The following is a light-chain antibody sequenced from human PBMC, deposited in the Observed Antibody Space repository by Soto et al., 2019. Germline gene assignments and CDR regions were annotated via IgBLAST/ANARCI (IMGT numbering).Light chain of an antibody. Sequence: QSVLTQPASVSGSPGQSIAISCTGTSSDVGGYDQASWYQQHPGKAPKLMIYAVSIRPSGVSNRFSGSKSGNTASLTISGLQAEDEADYYCSSYTGSGTFFGGGTKLTVL. J-gene: IGLJ2*01. CDR3: SSYTGSGTF. V-gene: IGLV2-14*01. CDR2: AVS. CDR1: SSDVGGYDQ.